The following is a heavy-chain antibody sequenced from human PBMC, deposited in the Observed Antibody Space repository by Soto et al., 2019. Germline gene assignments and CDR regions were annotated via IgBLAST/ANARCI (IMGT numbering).Heavy chain of an antibody. D-gene: IGHD2-2*03. CDR2: ISSSSSTI. V-gene: IGHV3-48*02. CDR1: GFPFSRYG. CDR3: ARDGYCVSTTCYFLPDV. J-gene: IGHJ6*02. Sequence: GGSLRLSCAASGFPFSRYGMNWVRQAPGKGLEWVAYISSSSSTIYYADSVKGRFTISRDNAKNSLYLQMNSLRDEDTAVYYCARDGYCVSTTCYFLPDVWGQGTTVTVSS.